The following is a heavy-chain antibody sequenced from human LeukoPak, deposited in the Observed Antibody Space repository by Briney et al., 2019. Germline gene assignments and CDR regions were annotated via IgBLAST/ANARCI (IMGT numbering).Heavy chain of an antibody. CDR2: IYYSGST. J-gene: IGHJ4*02. V-gene: IGHV4-61*01. Sequence: SETLSRTCNVSGGSVSSGSYYWSWTRQPPGKGLEWIGYIYYSGSTNYNPSLKSRVTISVDTSKNQFSLKLSSVTAADTAVYYCAIYDYVWGSYRYDYWGQGTLVTVSS. CDR1: GGSVSSGSYY. CDR3: AIYDYVWGSYRYDY. D-gene: IGHD3-16*02.